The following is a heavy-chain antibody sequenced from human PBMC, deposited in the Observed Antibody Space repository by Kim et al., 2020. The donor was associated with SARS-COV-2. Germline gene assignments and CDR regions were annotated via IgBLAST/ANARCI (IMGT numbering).Heavy chain of an antibody. V-gene: IGHV1-69*13. D-gene: IGHD6-13*01. J-gene: IGHJ4*02. CDR1: GGTFSSYA. Sequence: SVKVSCKASGGTFSSYAISWVRQAPGQGLEWMGGIIPIFGTANYAQKFQGRVTITADESTSTAYMELSSLRSEDTAVYYCARVADEAAAGTGYFDYWGQGTLVTVSS. CDR2: IIPIFGTA. CDR3: ARVADEAAAGTGYFDY.